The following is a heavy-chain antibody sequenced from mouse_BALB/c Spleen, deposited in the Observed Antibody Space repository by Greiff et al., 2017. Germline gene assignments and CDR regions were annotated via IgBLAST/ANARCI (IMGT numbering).Heavy chain of an antibody. CDR2: ISYSGST. J-gene: IGHJ3*01. CDR1: GYSITSYYA. Sequence: EVQLVESGPGLVKPSQSLSLTCTVTGYSITSYYAWNWIRQFPGNQLEWMGYISYSGSTSYNPSLKSRISITRDTSKNQFFLQLNSVTTEDTATYYCARGGPLAYWGQGTLVTVSA. D-gene: IGHD3-3*01. V-gene: IGHV3-2*02. CDR3: ARGGPLAY.